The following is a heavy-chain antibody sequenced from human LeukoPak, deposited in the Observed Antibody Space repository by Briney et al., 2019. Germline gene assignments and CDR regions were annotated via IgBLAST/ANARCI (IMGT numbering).Heavy chain of an antibody. D-gene: IGHD3-3*01. V-gene: IGHV1-8*01. J-gene: IGHJ4*02. Sequence: ASVTVSCKTSGYTCDNYDINWVRQPAAQGLEWMGWMNLDSGNTGYAHKFQGRVTMARNTSMTTAYLELTGLTSGDTAIYYCARGAPVAIFGPGYDEYFEYWGQGTVVIVSS. CDR3: ARGAPVAIFGPGYDEYFEY. CDR1: GYTCDNYD. CDR2: MNLDSGNT.